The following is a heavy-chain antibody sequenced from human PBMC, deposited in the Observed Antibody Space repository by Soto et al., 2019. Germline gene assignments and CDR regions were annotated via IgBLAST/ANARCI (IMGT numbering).Heavy chain of an antibody. CDR3: ARGSGWYALYYFDY. CDR1: GFTFSSYW. D-gene: IGHD6-19*01. J-gene: IGHJ4*02. V-gene: IGHV3-7*03. Sequence: PGGSLRLSCAASGFTFSSYWMSWVRQAPGKGLEWVANIKQDGSEKYYVDSVKGRFTISRDNAKNSLYLQMNSLRAEDTAVYYCARGSGWYALYYFDYWGQGTLVTVSS. CDR2: IKQDGSEK.